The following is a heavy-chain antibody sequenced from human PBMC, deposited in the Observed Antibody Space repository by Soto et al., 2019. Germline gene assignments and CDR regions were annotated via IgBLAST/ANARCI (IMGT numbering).Heavy chain of an antibody. D-gene: IGHD5-12*01. CDR2: IKQDGSEK. V-gene: IGHV3-7*01. Sequence: PGGSLRLSCAASGFTFSSYWMSWVRQAPGKGLEWVANIKQDGSEKYYVDSAKGRFTISRDNAENSLYLQMNSLRAEDTAVYYCARGPRWLQFGGAFDIWGQGTMVTVSS. CDR1: GFTFSSYW. CDR3: ARGPRWLQFGGAFDI. J-gene: IGHJ3*02.